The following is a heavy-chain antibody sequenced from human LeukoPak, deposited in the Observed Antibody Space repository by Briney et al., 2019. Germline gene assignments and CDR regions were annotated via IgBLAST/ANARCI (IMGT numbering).Heavy chain of an antibody. J-gene: IGHJ5*02. CDR1: GGSISSDNYY. Sequence: SETLSLTCTVSGGSISSDNYYWGWIRQSPGKGLEWIGSISYSGSTYYNPSLKSRVTMSVDTSKNQFSLKLSSVTAADTAVYYCARGLYYYGSGSYYPVFDPWGQGTLVTVSS. CDR3: ARGLYYYGSGSYYPVFDP. CDR2: ISYSGST. D-gene: IGHD3-10*01. V-gene: IGHV4-39*07.